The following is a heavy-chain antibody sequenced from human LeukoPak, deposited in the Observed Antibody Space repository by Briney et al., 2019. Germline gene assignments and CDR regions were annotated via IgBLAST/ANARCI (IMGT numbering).Heavy chain of an antibody. CDR2: IIDSGNSI. J-gene: IGHJ4*02. Sequence: GGSLRLSCAASGFTFSSCAMSWVRQAPGKGLEWVSTIIDSGNSIYYADSAEGRFTISRDNSKNTLYLQVNSLRAGDTAVYYCAKDPTFSGSYGVFDYWGLGTLVTVSS. CDR1: GFTFSSCA. V-gene: IGHV3-23*01. CDR3: AKDPTFSGSYGVFDY. D-gene: IGHD1-26*01.